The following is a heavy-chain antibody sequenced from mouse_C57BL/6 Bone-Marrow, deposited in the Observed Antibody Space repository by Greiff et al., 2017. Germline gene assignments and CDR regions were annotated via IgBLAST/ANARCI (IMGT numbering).Heavy chain of an antibody. CDR2: IDPENGDT. J-gene: IGHJ3*01. D-gene: IGHD2-1*01. Sequence: EVMLVESGAELVRPGASVKLSCTASGFNIKDDYMHWVKQRPEQGLEWIGWIDPENGDTEYASKFQGKATITADTSSNTAYLQLSSLTSEDTAVYYCTLYYASWFAYWGQGTLVTVSA. V-gene: IGHV14-4*01. CDR1: GFNIKDDY. CDR3: TLYYASWFAY.